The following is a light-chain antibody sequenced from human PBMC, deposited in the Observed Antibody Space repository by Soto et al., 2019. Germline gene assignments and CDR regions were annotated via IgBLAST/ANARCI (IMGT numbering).Light chain of an antibody. Sequence: QSALTQPRSVSGSPGQSVTISCTGTSSDVGGHNYVSWYQQHPGKAPKLMISDVSRRPPGVPDRLSGSKSGNTASLTISGRQAEDEADYYCCSYAGGYSSVFGTGTKLTVL. V-gene: IGLV2-11*01. CDR1: SSDVGGHNY. CDR2: DVS. J-gene: IGLJ1*01. CDR3: CSYAGGYSSV.